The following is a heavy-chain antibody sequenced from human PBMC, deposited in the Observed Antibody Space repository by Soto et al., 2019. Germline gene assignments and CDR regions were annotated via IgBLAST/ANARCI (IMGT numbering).Heavy chain of an antibody. Sequence: PSETLSLTCTVSGGSISSSSYYWGWIRQPPGKGLEWIGSIYYSGSTYYNPSLKSRVTISVDTSKNQFSLKLSSVTAADTAVYYCARQPRRDYPYYYGMDVWGQGTTVTV. CDR2: IYYSGST. CDR1: GGSISSSSYY. CDR3: ARQPRRDYPYYYGMDV. D-gene: IGHD4-17*01. V-gene: IGHV4-39*01. J-gene: IGHJ6*02.